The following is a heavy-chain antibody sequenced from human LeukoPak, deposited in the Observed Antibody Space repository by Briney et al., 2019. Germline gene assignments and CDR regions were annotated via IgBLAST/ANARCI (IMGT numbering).Heavy chain of an antibody. D-gene: IGHD6-19*01. CDR3: ARAPVALAGTTDYYYGMDV. CDR1: GGTFSSYA. V-gene: IGHV1-2*04. CDR2: INPNSGGT. J-gene: IGHJ6*02. Sequence: ASVKVSCKASGGTFSSYAISWVRQAPGQGLEWMGWINPNSGGTNYAQKFQGWVTMTRDTSISTAYMELSRLRSDDTAVYYCARAPVALAGTTDYYYGMDVWGQGTTVTVSS.